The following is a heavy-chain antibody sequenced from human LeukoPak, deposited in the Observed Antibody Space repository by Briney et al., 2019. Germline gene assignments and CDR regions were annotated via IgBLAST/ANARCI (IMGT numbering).Heavy chain of an antibody. D-gene: IGHD5-18*01. CDR1: GFTFSGSA. V-gene: IGHV3-73*01. Sequence: PGGSLRLSCAASGFTFSGSAMHWVRQASGKGLEWVGRIRSNADNYATVYAASVKGRFTISRDDSKNTAYLQMNSLKTEDTAVYYCAKGGMVSPFFAYYYYMDVWGKGTTVTVSS. CDR2: IRSNADNYAT. CDR3: AKGGMVSPFFAYYYYMDV. J-gene: IGHJ6*03.